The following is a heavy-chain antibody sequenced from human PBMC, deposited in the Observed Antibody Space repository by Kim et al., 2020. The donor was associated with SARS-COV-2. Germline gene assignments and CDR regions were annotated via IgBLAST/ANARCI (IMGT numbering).Heavy chain of an antibody. Sequence: NPPLKSRVTISVDTSKNKFSLNLSSVTAADTAVYYCARQQLERRLAAFDIWGQGTMVTVSS. J-gene: IGHJ3*02. D-gene: IGHD1-1*01. V-gene: IGHV4-39*01. CDR3: ARQQLERRLAAFDI.